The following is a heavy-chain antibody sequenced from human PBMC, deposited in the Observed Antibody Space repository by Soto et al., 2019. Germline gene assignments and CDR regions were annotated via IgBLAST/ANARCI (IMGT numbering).Heavy chain of an antibody. CDR2: INHSRST. CDR1: GGSFSGYY. Sequence: SETLSLTCAVYGGSFSGYYWSWIRQPPGKVLEWFGEINHSRSTNYNPSLKSRVTISVDTSKNQFSLKLSSVTAADTAVYYCARGFSVSNSPVSDYWGQGTLVSVSS. CDR3: ARGFSVSNSPVSDY. J-gene: IGHJ4*02. D-gene: IGHD4-4*01. V-gene: IGHV4-34*01.